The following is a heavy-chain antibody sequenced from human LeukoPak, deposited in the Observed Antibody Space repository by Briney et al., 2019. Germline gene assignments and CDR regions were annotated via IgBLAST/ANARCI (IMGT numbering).Heavy chain of an antibody. Sequence: GGSLRLSCAASGFTFSSFGMHWVRQAPGNGLEWVANIQQDGSEKDYVDSVRGRFTISRDNAKNSLYLQMNSLRAEDTAVYHCARVRGDYYFDYWGQGTLVTVSS. CDR3: ARVRGDYYFDY. V-gene: IGHV3-7*03. CDR1: GFTFSSFG. D-gene: IGHD2-21*01. J-gene: IGHJ4*02. CDR2: IQQDGSEK.